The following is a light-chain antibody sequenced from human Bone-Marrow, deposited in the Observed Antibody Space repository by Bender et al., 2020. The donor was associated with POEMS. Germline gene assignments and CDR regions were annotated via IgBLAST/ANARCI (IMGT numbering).Light chain of an antibody. Sequence: QSALTQPASVSGSPGQSITISCTGTSSDIGGYNYVSWYQQHPGKAPKPMIYDVNDRPSGVSNRFSGSKSGNTASLTISVLQAEDEADYYCSSYTSSSTWVFGGGTKVTVL. J-gene: IGLJ3*02. CDR2: DVN. CDR3: SSYTSSSTWV. V-gene: IGLV2-14*03. CDR1: SSDIGGYNY.